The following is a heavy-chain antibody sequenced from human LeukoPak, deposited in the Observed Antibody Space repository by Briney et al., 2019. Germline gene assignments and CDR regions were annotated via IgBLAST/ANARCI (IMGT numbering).Heavy chain of an antibody. CDR2: INIRGTNT. V-gene: IGHV3-11*01. J-gene: IGHJ5*02. CDR1: GFTFNDYY. CDR3: ATDGAGFDT. Sequence: GGSLRLSCAASGFTFNDYYMRWIRQAPGKGVECLSYINIRGTNTHSADSVKGRFTISRDNAKKSLYLEMNNLRAEDTAVYYCATDGAGFDTWGQGVLVTVSS.